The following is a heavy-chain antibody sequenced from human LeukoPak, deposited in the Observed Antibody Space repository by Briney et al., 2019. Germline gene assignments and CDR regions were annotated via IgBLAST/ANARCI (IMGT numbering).Heavy chain of an antibody. Sequence: VSLRLSCAASGFIFSDYSMGWVRQAPGKGLEWVSSITTSRDQNHAGSVKGRFTVSRDNAKSSVYLQMDSLRADDTAVYYCARTERYCSSTSCYTWGQGTLVTVSS. J-gene: IGHJ4*02. CDR2: ITTSRDQ. V-gene: IGHV3-21*06. CDR3: ARTERYCSSTSCYT. D-gene: IGHD2-2*02. CDR1: GFIFSDYS.